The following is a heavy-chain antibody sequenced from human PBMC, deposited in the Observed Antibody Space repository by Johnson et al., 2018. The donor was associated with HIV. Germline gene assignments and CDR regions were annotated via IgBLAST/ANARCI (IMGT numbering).Heavy chain of an antibody. V-gene: IGHV3-20*04. J-gene: IGHJ3*02. CDR1: RFKFDDYG. CDR2: INWNGGNT. Sequence: VQLVESGGGVVRPGGSLRLSCAASRFKFDDYGMSWVRQGPGKGLEWVAGINWNGGNTDYGDSVKCRFTISRDNAKNSLYLQMNSLRAEDTALYYCARALGVGGTVPLSVAFDIWGQGTMVTVSS. CDR3: ARALGVGGTVPLSVAFDI. D-gene: IGHD1-26*01.